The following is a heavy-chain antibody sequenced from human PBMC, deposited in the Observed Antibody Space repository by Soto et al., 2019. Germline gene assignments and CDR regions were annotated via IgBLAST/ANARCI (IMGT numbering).Heavy chain of an antibody. CDR2: ISAHTGSS. V-gene: IGHV1-18*01. D-gene: IGHD3-22*01. Sequence: QVQLVQSGAEVKKPGASVKVSCKASGYTFTSSGMSWVLQAPGQGLEWMGWISAHTGSSEYAQRFQVRVTMTTDTSKSTAYMELRSLRSADTPVYYCARAFFYQGSDSRGYSFDAFDFWGPGTLVTLSS. J-gene: IGHJ3*01. CDR1: GYTFTSSG. CDR3: ARAFFYQGSDSRGYSFDAFDF.